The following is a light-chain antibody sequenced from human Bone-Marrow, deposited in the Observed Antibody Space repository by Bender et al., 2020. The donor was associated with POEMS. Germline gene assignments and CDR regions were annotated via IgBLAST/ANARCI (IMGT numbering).Light chain of an antibody. CDR3: SSYTNTSPLYV. J-gene: IGLJ1*01. CDR2: GVS. V-gene: IGLV2-14*03. Sequence: QSALTQPASVSGSPGQSITISCTGTNTDVGGYNYVSWYQQHPGKAPKLMIFGVSNRPSGISNRFSGSKSDNTASLTISGLQADDEADYYCSSYTNTSPLYVFGTGTKVTVL. CDR1: NTDVGGYNY.